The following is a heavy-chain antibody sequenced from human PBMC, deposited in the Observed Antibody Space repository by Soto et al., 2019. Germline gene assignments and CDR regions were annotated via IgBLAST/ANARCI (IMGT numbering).Heavy chain of an antibody. D-gene: IGHD6-19*01. Sequence: QVQLQESGPGLVKPSGTLSLTCAVSGGSISSSNWWSWVRQPPGKGLEWIGEIYHSGSTNYNPSLKRRCXXXVXXSKNQFSLKLSSVTAADTAVYYCARVAVAGTRIDYWGQGTLVTVSS. J-gene: IGHJ4*02. CDR3: ARVAVAGTRIDY. CDR1: GGSISSSNW. V-gene: IGHV4-4*02. CDR2: IYHSGST.